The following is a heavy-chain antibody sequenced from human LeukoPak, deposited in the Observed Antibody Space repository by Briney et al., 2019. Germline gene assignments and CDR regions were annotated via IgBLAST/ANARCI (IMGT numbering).Heavy chain of an antibody. Sequence: GGSLRLSCAASGFTFSSYGMHWVRQAPGKGLEWVAVISYDGSNKYYEDSVKGRFTISRDNSKNTLYLQMNSLRAEDTAVYYCAKGNAVAGNEYFQHWGQGTLVTVSS. CDR3: AKGNAVAGNEYFQH. J-gene: IGHJ1*01. CDR1: GFTFSSYG. D-gene: IGHD6-19*01. V-gene: IGHV3-30*18. CDR2: ISYDGSNK.